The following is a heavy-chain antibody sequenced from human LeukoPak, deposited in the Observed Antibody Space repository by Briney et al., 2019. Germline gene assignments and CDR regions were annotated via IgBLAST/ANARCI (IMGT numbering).Heavy chain of an antibody. Sequence: GESLKISCKGSGYSFVNYWIGWVRQMPGKGPEWLGIIYPRDSDTRYSPSFQGQVTISVDKSIRTAYLHWSSLKSSDTATYFCARQDGTFDYWGQGTRVTVS. J-gene: IGHJ4*02. D-gene: IGHD1-26*01. CDR3: ARQDGTFDY. CDR1: GYSFVNYW. CDR2: IYPRDSDT. V-gene: IGHV5-51*01.